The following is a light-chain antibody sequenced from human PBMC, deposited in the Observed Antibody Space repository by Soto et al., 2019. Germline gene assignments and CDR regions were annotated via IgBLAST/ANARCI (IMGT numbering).Light chain of an antibody. CDR3: SSYTSSSTLL. Sequence: QSALTQPASVSGSPGQSITISCTGTSSDVGGYNYVSWYQQHPGKAPKLMIYAVSNRPSGVSNRFSGSKSGNTASLTISGLQAEDEADYYCSSYTSSSTLLFGGGPKLTVL. CDR1: SSDVGGYNY. V-gene: IGLV2-14*01. J-gene: IGLJ2*01. CDR2: AVS.